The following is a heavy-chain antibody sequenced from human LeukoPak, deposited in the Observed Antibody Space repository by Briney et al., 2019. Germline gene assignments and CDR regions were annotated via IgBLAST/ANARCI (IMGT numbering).Heavy chain of an antibody. Sequence: GGSLRLSCAASGFTFSSYAMSWVRQAPGKGLEWVSAISGSGGSTYYADSVKGRFTISRDNSKNTPYLQMNSLRAEDTAVYYCAKEQSPHIVVVPAEIHRYYYYYGMDVWGQGTTVTVSS. CDR3: AKEQSPHIVVVPAEIHRYYYYYGMDV. V-gene: IGHV3-23*01. D-gene: IGHD2-2*01. CDR2: ISGSGGST. J-gene: IGHJ6*02. CDR1: GFTFSSYA.